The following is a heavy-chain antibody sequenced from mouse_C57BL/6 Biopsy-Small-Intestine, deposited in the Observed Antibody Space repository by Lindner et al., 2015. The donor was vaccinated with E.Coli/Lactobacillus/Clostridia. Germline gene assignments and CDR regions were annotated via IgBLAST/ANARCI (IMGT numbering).Heavy chain of an antibody. V-gene: IGHV1-22*01. CDR3: ACVPGGKWYFDY. J-gene: IGHJ2*01. D-gene: IGHD1-3*01. CDR2: LNPNSGAT. CDR1: GYTFTASH. Sequence: SVKVSCKASGYTFTASHTHWVRQAPGQGLEWMGWLNPNSGATRFAQKFQGRVTLTRDTSISTAYMELISLTSDDTAVYYCACVPGGKWYFDYWGQGTLVTVSS.